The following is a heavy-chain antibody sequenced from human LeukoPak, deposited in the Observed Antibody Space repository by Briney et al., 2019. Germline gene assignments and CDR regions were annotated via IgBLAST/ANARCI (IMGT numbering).Heavy chain of an antibody. V-gene: IGHV1-46*01. Sequence: AASVKVSCKASRYTFIAYHMRCVRQAPGQGLEWMGIISPSGGSTTYAQKFQGRVTMTGDTSTSTVYMELSSLRSEDTAVYYCARSRLLLDYWGQGTLVTVSS. CDR1: RYTFIAYH. CDR2: ISPSGGST. D-gene: IGHD2-21*02. J-gene: IGHJ4*02. CDR3: ARSRLLLDY.